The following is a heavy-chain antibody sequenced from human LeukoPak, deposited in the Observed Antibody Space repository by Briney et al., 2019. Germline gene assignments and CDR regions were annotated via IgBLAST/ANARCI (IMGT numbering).Heavy chain of an antibody. CDR2: INPNSGAT. J-gene: IGHJ5*01. Sequence: ASVKVSCNASGYTFTGYFTHWVRQAPGQGLEWMGWINPNSGATDYAQKFQGRITMTRDTPSNTAYMELSRLKSDATAVYYCARVYGSGNYWGWFDSWGQGTLVTVSS. D-gene: IGHD3-10*01. CDR3: ARVYGSGNYWGWFDS. CDR1: GYTFTGYF. V-gene: IGHV1-2*02.